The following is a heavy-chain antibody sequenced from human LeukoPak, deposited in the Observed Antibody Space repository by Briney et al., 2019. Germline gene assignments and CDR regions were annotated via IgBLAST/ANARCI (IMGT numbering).Heavy chain of an antibody. CDR2: ISYDGSNK. V-gene: IGHV3-30*18. D-gene: IGHD6-13*01. CDR3: AKDRSSSWTFDY. J-gene: IGHJ4*02. Sequence: PGGPLRLSCAATGFTFSSYGMHWVRQAPGKGLEWVAVISYDGSNKYYGDSVKGRFTISRDNSKNTLYLQMNSLRAEDTAVYYCAKDRSSSWTFDYWGQGTLVTVSS. CDR1: GFTFSSYG.